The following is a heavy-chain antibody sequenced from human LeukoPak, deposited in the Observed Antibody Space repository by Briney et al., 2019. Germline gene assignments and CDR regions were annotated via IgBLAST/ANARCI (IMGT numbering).Heavy chain of an antibody. CDR2: IYSSGNT. V-gene: IGHV4-61*01. D-gene: IGHD2-21*02. Sequence: SETLSLTCTVSGGSISSSSYYWSWIRQPPGKGLEWIAYIYSSGNTNYNPSLKSRVTISVDTSKNQISLKLSSVTAVDTAVYYCARSEYGTVVTGMTPRYWYFDLWGRGTLVTVSS. CDR3: ARSEYGTVVTGMTPRYWYFDL. J-gene: IGHJ2*01. CDR1: GGSISSSSYY.